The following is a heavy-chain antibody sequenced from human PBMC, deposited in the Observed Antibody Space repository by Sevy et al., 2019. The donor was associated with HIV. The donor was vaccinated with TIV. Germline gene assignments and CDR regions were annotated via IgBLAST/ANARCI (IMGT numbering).Heavy chain of an antibody. J-gene: IGHJ4*02. Sequence: ETLSLTCTVSGGSITSLYWNWIRQAPGKGLEWVATLSFGCGKINYADSVKGRFTISRDNSKNSFYLQMDNLRVEDTALYYCAREGCTRPHDYWGQGTRVTVSS. CDR1: GGSITSLY. D-gene: IGHD2-8*01. CDR2: LSFGCGKI. V-gene: IGHV3-53*01. CDR3: AREGCTRPHDY.